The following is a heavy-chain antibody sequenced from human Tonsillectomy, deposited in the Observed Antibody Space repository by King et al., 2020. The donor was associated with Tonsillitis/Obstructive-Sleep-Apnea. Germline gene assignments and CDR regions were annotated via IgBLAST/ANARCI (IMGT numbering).Heavy chain of an antibody. J-gene: IGHJ3*02. D-gene: IGHD3-22*01. CDR1: GFTFSSYA. V-gene: IGHV3-30*04. Sequence: VQLVESGGGVVQPGRSLRLSCAASGFTFSSYAIHWVRQGPGKGLEWVAVISYDGDNKYYADSVKGRFTISRDNSKNTLYLQMNSLRAEDTAVYYCARDGIYDSSGYPEAFDIWGQGTMVTVSS. CDR2: ISYDGDNK. CDR3: ARDGIYDSSGYPEAFDI.